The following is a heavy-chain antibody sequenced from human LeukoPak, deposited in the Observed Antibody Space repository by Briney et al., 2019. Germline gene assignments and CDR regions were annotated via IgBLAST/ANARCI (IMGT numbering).Heavy chain of an antibody. CDR3: AKGFIVATMVAPIDY. CDR1: GFTFSSYG. D-gene: IGHD5-12*01. V-gene: IGHV3-23*01. Sequence: PGGSLRLSCAASGFTFSSYGMSWVRQAPGKGLEWVSAISGSGGSTYYADSVKGRFTISRDNSKNTLYLQMNSLRVEDTAVYYCAKGFIVATMVAPIDYWGQGTLVTVSS. J-gene: IGHJ4*02. CDR2: ISGSGGST.